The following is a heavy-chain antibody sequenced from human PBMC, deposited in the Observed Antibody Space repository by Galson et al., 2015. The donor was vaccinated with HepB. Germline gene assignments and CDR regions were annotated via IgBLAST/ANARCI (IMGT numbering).Heavy chain of an antibody. CDR3: AKDRGGAEGRDGFHV. Sequence: SLRLSCAASGFSFSTYAMSWVRQGPGKGLEWVSSMSATGVSIDYADSVKGRFTISRDNSKNTLYLQMNSLRAEDTALYYCAKDRGGAEGRDGFHVWGRGTLVTVSS. CDR1: GFSFSTYA. D-gene: IGHD3-10*01. CDR2: MSATGVSI. V-gene: IGHV3-23*01. J-gene: IGHJ3*01.